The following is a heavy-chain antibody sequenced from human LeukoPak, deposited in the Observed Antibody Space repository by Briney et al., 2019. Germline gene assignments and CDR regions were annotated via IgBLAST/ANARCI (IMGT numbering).Heavy chain of an antibody. CDR2: INAGNGNT. CDR3: ARTLTGPLALFDY. D-gene: IGHD7-27*01. V-gene: IGHV1-3*01. CDR1: GYTFTSYA. Sequence: ASVKVSCKAPGYTFTSYAIHWVRQAPGQRLEWMGWINAGNGNTKYSQKFQGRVTITRDTSASTAYMELSSLRSEDTAVYYCARTLTGPLALFDYWGQGTLVTVSS. J-gene: IGHJ4*02.